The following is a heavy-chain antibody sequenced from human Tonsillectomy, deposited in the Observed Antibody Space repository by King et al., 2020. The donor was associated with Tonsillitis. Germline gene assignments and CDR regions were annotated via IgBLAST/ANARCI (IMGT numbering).Heavy chain of an antibody. D-gene: IGHD4-17*01. Sequence: QLQESGPGLVKPSGTLSLTCAVSGGSISSSNWWSWVRQPPGKGLEWIGEVYHSGSTNYNPSLKSRVTISVDKSKNQFSLKLSSVTAADTAVYYCARVGGSAVTTRPPYLHQGMGVWGQGTTVNGSS. J-gene: IGHJ6*02. CDR2: VYHSGST. V-gene: IGHV4-4*02. CDR1: GGSISSSNW. CDR3: ARVGGSAVTTRPPYLHQGMGV.